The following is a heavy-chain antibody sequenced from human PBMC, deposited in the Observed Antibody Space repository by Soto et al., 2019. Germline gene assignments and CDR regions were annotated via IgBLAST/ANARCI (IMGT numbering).Heavy chain of an antibody. V-gene: IGHV1-46*01. J-gene: IGHJ5*02. D-gene: IGHD2-15*01. CDR2: IDPSGGGT. CDR3: ARDRVDCSGGNCWRSVEDT. Sequence: GTSVKVSCEASGDAFTSYYRHWVRQAPGQGLEWMGIIDPSGGGTSYAQKFQGRLTMTRDTSTSTVYMELSSLRSEDTAVYYCARDRVDCSGGNCWRSVEDTWGQGTLVTVSS. CDR1: GDAFTSYY.